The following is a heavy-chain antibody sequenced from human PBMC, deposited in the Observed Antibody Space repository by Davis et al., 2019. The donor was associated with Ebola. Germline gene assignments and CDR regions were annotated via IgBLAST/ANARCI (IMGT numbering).Heavy chain of an antibody. CDR2: IDPSDSYI. CDR1: GYNFSNYW. Sequence: GESLKISCKGSGYNFSNYWISRVRQTPGKCMEWMLRIDPSDSYINDSPSFRGHVSISVDKSNNTAYLKWSRLEASDTAVYYCARRCADGYKTKSFDLWGQGTPVTVSS. CDR3: ARRCADGYKTKSFDL. J-gene: IGHJ4*02. D-gene: IGHD5-24*01. V-gene: IGHV5-10-1*01.